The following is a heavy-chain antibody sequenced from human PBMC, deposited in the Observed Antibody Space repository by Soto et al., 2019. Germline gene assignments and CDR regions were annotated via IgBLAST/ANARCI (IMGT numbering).Heavy chain of an antibody. CDR3: ARTRAVFQLERRQHYYSCEMDV. J-gene: IGHJ6*02. Sequence: ASVKVSCKGSGYTFAGHLIHWVRQAPGQGLEWMGWINPNSSGTNIAQKSQGWVTMTRNTSITTDYMEVNRLKSNDTAVYYCARTRAVFQLERRQHYYSCEMDVWGQGTTVTVSS. CDR2: INPNSSGT. CDR1: GYTFAGHL. V-gene: IGHV1-2*04. D-gene: IGHD1-1*01.